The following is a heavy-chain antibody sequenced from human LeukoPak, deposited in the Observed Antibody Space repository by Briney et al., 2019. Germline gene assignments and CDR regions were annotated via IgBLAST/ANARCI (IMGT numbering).Heavy chain of an antibody. CDR3: ARVGPYTAMAPTDY. CDR2: INPNSGGT. CDR1: GYTFTGYY. J-gene: IGHJ4*02. D-gene: IGHD5-18*01. V-gene: IGHV1-2*02. Sequence: GASVKVSCKASGYTFTGYYMHWVRQAPGQGLEWMGWINPNSGGTNYAQKFQGRVTMTRDTSISTAYMELSRLRSDDTAVYYCARVGPYTAMAPTDYWGQGTLVTVSS.